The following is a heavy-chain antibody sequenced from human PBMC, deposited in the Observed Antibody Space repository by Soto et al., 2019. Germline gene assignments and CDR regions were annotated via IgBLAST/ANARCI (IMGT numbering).Heavy chain of an antibody. Sequence: GESLKIACKGSGYSFTSYWISWVRQMPGKGLEWMGRIDPSDSYTNYSPSFQGHVTISADKSTNTAYLHWSSLKASDTAVYYCARRLSGPKEEYNAYYFYGLDVWGQGTTVTVSS. CDR1: GYSFTSYW. CDR2: IDPSDSYT. V-gene: IGHV5-10-1*01. D-gene: IGHD1-1*01. J-gene: IGHJ6*02. CDR3: ARRLSGPKEEYNAYYFYGLDV.